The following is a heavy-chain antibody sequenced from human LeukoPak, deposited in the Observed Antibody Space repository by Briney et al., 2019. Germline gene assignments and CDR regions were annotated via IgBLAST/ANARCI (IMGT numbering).Heavy chain of an antibody. D-gene: IGHD1-26*01. CDR1: GFTVSNNY. Sequence: GGSLRHSCAASGFTVSNNYMTWVRQAPGKGLEWVSLIYSAGGTLYADSVKGRFTISRDNSKNTLYLQMNSLRTEDTAVYYCASGSSLGQVDYWGQGTLVTVSS. J-gene: IGHJ4*02. CDR3: ASGSSLGQVDY. V-gene: IGHV3-66*02. CDR2: IYSAGGT.